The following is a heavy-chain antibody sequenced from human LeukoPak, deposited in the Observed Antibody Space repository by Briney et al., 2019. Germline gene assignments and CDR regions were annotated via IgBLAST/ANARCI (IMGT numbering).Heavy chain of an antibody. D-gene: IGHD6-19*01. V-gene: IGHV4-59*08. CDR2: IYYSGGT. CDR1: GGSISSYS. Sequence: SETLSLTCNVSGGSISSYSWSWIRQPPGKGLEWIGYIYYSGGTNYNSSLKSRVTISVDTSKIQFSLKLNSVSAADTAGYYCARRTSSGWLDYWGQGALVTVSS. J-gene: IGHJ4*02. CDR3: ARRTSSGWLDY.